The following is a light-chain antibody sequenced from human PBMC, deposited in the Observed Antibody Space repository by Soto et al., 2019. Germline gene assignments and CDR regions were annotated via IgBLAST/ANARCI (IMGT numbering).Light chain of an antibody. CDR1: TSDVGVYNY. V-gene: IGLV2-14*01. CDR3: TSYTSSITYV. Sequence: QSALTQPASVSGSPGQRITTSCTGTTSDVGVYNYVSWYQQHPGKAPKLMIYEVSNRPSGVSNRFSGSKSGNTASLTISGLQAEDEADYYCTSYTSSITYVFGTGTKVTVL. CDR2: EVS. J-gene: IGLJ1*01.